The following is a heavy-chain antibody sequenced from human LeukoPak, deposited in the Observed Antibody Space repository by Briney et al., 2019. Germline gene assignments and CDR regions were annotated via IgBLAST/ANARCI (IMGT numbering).Heavy chain of an antibody. D-gene: IGHD2-15*01. CDR2: INPNSGGT. CDR1: GYTFTGYY. J-gene: IGHJ6*02. Sequence: ASVKVSCKASGYTFTGYYMHWVRQAPGQGLEWMGWINPNSGGTNYAQKFQGRVTMTRDTSISTAYMELSRLRSDDTAVYYCARAHRHMGVAAIRPYGMDVWGQGTTVTVSS. CDR3: ARAHRHMGVAAIRPYGMDV. V-gene: IGHV1-2*02.